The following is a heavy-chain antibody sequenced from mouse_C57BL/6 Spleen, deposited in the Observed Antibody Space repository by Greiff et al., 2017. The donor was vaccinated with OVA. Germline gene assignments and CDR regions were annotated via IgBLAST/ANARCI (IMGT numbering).Heavy chain of an antibody. D-gene: IGHD1-1*01. CDR3: ANLYYGSSYWYFDV. CDR1: GYTFTSYW. J-gene: IGHJ1*03. CDR2: IYPGSGST. V-gene: IGHV1-55*01. Sequence: VQLQQPGAELVKPGASVKMSCKASGYTFTSYWITWVKQRPGQGLEWIGDIYPGSGSTNYNEKFKSKATLTVDTSSSTAYMQLSSLTSEDSAVYDCANLYYGSSYWYFDVWGTGTTVTVSS.